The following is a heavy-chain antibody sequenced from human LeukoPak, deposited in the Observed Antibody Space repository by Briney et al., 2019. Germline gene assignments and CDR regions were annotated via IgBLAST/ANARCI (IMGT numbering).Heavy chain of an antibody. CDR2: FDPEDGET. V-gene: IGHV1-24*01. CDR1: GYTLTELS. CDR3: ATDDPDQNYYYGMDV. Sequence: ASVKVSCKVSGYTLTELSMHWVRQAPGKGLEWMGGFDPEDGETIYAQKFQGRVTMTEDTSTDTAYMELSSLRSEDAAVYYCATDDPDQNYYYGMDVWGQGTTVTVSS. J-gene: IGHJ6*02. D-gene: IGHD1-14*01.